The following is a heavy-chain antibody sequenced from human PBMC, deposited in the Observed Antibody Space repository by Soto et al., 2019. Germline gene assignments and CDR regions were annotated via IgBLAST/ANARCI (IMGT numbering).Heavy chain of an antibody. CDR2: IYYSGST. D-gene: IGHD6-13*01. Sequence: QVQLQESGPGLVKPSETLSLTCTVSGGSISSYYWSWIRQPPGKGLEWIGYIYYSGSTNYNPSLKSRVTISVDTSKNQFSLKLSSVTAADTAVYYCARGIRSSSRPPPWFDPWGQGTLVTVSS. CDR1: GGSISSYY. J-gene: IGHJ5*02. V-gene: IGHV4-59*01. CDR3: ARGIRSSSRPPPWFDP.